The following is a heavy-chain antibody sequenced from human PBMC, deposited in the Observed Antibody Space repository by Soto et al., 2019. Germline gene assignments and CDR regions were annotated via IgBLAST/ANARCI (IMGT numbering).Heavy chain of an antibody. V-gene: IGHV3-23*01. J-gene: IGHJ6*02. CDR2: ISGSGGST. CDR3: AKSPITMVRAIYGMAV. Sequence: GGSLRLSCAASGFTFSSYAMSWVRQAPGKGLEWVSAISGSGGSTYYADSVKGRFTISRDNSKNTLYLQMNSLRAEDTAVYYCAKSPITMVRAIYGMAVWGQGTTVTVSS. CDR1: GFTFSSYA. D-gene: IGHD3-10*01.